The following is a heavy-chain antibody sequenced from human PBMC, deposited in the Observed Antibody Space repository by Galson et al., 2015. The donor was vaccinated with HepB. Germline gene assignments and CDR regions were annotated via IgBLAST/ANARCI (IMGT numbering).Heavy chain of an antibody. CDR3: ARGRAADQLDS. CDR2: IYSGGRT. CDR1: GFSVSGSY. Sequence: RLSCAASGFSVSGSYMFWVRQAPGKGLEWVSLIYSGGRTYYADSVQGRFTISRHTSKNTVYLQMNSLRTEDTAIYYCARGRAADQLDSWGQGTRVTVSS. D-gene: IGHD6-13*01. J-gene: IGHJ4*02. V-gene: IGHV3-53*04.